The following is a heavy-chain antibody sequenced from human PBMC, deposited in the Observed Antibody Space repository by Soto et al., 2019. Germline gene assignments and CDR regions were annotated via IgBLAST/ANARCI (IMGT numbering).Heavy chain of an antibody. J-gene: IGHJ5*02. CDR1: GYTFTGYG. CDR3: ARDRAPMVRGVIILNWFDP. D-gene: IGHD3-10*01. V-gene: IGHV1-18*01. Sequence: ASVKVSCKASGYTFTGYGISWVRQAPGQGLEWMGWISAYNGNTNYAQKLQGRVTMTTDTSTSTAYMELRSLRSDDTAVYYCARDRAPMVRGVIILNWFDPWGQGTLVTVSS. CDR2: ISAYNGNT.